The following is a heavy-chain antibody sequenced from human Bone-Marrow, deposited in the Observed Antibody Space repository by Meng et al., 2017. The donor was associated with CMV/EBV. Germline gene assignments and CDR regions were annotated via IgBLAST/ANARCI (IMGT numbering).Heavy chain of an antibody. V-gene: IGHV3-23*01. Sequence: GGSLRLSWAASEITLTNSAMTWVRQAPGKGLEWVSAISGSGGSTYYADSVKGRFTISRDNSKNTLYLQMNSLRAEDTAVYYCADGGNGIDYWGQGTLVTDSS. J-gene: IGHJ4*02. D-gene: IGHD4-23*01. CDR2: ISGSGGST. CDR1: EITLTNSA. CDR3: ADGGNGIDY.